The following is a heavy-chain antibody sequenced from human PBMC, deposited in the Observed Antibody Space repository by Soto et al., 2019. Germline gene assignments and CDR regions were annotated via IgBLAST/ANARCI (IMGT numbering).Heavy chain of an antibody. V-gene: IGHV5-51*01. J-gene: IGHJ3*02. CDR2: IYPGDSDT. Sequence: GESLKISCKGSGYSFTSYWIGWVRQMPGKGLEWIGIIYPGDSDTRYSPSFQGQVTISADKSISTAYLQWSSLKASETAMYYCARSQNDYGDYGAFDIWGQGTMVTVSS. CDR1: GYSFTSYW. CDR3: ARSQNDYGDYGAFDI. D-gene: IGHD4-17*01.